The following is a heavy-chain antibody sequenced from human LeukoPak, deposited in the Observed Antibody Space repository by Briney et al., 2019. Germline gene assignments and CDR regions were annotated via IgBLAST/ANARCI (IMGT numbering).Heavy chain of an antibody. V-gene: IGHV1-69*13. CDR3: ASGYCSGGSRYSGYYFDY. CDR2: IIPIFGTA. J-gene: IGHJ4*02. CDR1: EGTFSSYA. D-gene: IGHD2-15*01. Sequence: SVKVSCKASEGTFSSYAISWVRQAPGQGLEWMGGIIPIFGTANYAQKFQGRVTITADESTSTAYMELSSLRSEDTAVYYCASGYCSGGSRYSGYYFDYWGQGTLVTVSS.